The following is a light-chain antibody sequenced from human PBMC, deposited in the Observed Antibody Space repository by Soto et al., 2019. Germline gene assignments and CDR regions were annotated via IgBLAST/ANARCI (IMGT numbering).Light chain of an antibody. CDR2: EVS. J-gene: IGLJ1*01. CDR3: CSYAGSSTFI. Sequence: HSVLTQPASVSGCPGQSITISCTGASSDVGSYNLVSWYQQHPGKAPKLMIYEVSKRPSGVSNRFSGSKSGNTASLTISGLQAEDEADYYCCSYAGSSTFIFGTGTKVTVL. CDR1: SSDVGSYNL. V-gene: IGLV2-23*02.